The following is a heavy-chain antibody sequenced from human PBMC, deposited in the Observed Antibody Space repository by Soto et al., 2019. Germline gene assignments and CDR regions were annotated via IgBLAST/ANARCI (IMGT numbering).Heavy chain of an antibody. J-gene: IGHJ6*02. V-gene: IGHV5-51*01. CDR1: GYSFTSYW. CDR3: ARLSTGGFGELLPTIYYYYGMDV. CDR2: IYPGDSDT. Sequence: PGESLKISCKGSGYSFTSYWIGWVRQMPGKGLEWMGIIYPGDSDTRYSPSFQGQVTISADKSISTAYLQWSSLKASDTAMYYCARLSTGGFGELLPTIYYYYGMDVWGQGTTVTVSS. D-gene: IGHD3-10*01.